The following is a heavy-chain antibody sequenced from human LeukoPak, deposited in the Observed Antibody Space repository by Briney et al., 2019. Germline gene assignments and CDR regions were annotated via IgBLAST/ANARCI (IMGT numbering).Heavy chain of an antibody. D-gene: IGHD3-22*01. V-gene: IGHV4-59*08. CDR3: ARHWDSSAYLNWFDP. CDR1: GGSISSYY. Sequence: SETLSLTCTVSGGSISSYYWSWIRQPPGKGLEWIGYIYYSGSTNYNPSLKSRVTISVDTSKNQFSLKLSSVTAADTAMYYCARHWDSSAYLNWFDPWGQGTLVSVSS. J-gene: IGHJ5*02. CDR2: IYYSGST.